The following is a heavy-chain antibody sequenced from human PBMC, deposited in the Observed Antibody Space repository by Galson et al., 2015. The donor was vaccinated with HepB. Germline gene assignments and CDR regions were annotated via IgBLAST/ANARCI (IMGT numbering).Heavy chain of an antibody. CDR3: VKDISSTWYPVGYFEC. CDR1: GFSFDDHA. CDR2: ISRNSDSV. V-gene: IGHV3-9*01. Sequence: SLRLSCAASGFSFDDHAMHWVRQAPGKGLEWVSGISRNSDSVGYADSVKGRFTISRDNAKNSLYLQMNGLRAEDTAFYYCVKDISSTWYPVGYFECWGQGILVTVSS. J-gene: IGHJ4*02. D-gene: IGHD2-2*01.